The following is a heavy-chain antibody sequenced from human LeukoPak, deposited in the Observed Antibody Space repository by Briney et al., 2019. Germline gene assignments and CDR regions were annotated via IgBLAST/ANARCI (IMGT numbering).Heavy chain of an antibody. CDR3: ARRLYSSSYWCFDL. J-gene: IGHJ2*01. CDR2: IYHSGST. Sequence: SETLSLTCAVSGYSISSGYYWGWIRQPPGKGLEWIGSIYHSGSTYYNPSLKSRVTISVDTSKNQFSLKLSSVTAADTAVYYCARRLYSSSYWCFDLWGRGTLVTVSS. V-gene: IGHV4-38-2*01. CDR1: GYSISSGYY. D-gene: IGHD6-6*01.